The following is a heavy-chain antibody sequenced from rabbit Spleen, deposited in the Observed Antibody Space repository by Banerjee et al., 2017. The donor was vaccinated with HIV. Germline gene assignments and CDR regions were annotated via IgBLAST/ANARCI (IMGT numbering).Heavy chain of an antibody. Sequence: QSLEESGGDLVKPGASLTLTCAASGFSFSSGYYMCWVRQAPGKGLEWIGCIYTGSSSSTVYASWAKGRFTISKTSSTTVTLQMTSLTAADTATYFCARESSYAGYAGYGYAARYYGMDLWGPGTLVTVS. D-gene: IGHD6-1*01. CDR2: IYTGSSSST. J-gene: IGHJ6*01. V-gene: IGHV1S40*01. CDR3: ARESSYAGYAGYGYAARYYGMDL. CDR1: GFSFSSGYY.